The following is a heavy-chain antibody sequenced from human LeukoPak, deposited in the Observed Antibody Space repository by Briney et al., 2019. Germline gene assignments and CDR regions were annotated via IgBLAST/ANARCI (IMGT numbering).Heavy chain of an antibody. D-gene: IGHD2-2*01. CDR2: IYYSGST. Sequence: PSETLSLTCTVSGGSISSYYWSWLRQPPGKGLEWIGYIYYSGSTNYNPPLKSRVTISVDTSKNQFSLKLSSVTAADTAVYYCARHPSQLLYWFDPWGQGTLVTVSS. CDR3: ARHPSQLLYWFDP. J-gene: IGHJ5*02. CDR1: GGSISSYY. V-gene: IGHV4-59*08.